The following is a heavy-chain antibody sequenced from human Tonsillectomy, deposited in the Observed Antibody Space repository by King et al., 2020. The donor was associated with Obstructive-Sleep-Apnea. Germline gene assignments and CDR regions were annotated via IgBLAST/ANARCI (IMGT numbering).Heavy chain of an antibody. J-gene: IGHJ3*02. D-gene: IGHD2-2*01. CDR2: ISGSGDYI. Sequence: VQLVESGGGLVKPGGSLRISCAASGFPFSSYGMNWVRQAPGKGLECVSSISGSGDYIYYAESVKGRFTISRDNAKNTVYLQMSDLGVEDAATYFCASDRCSGTTCYDVFDIWGQGTAVAVSS. CDR3: ASDRCSGTTCYDVFDI. CDR1: GFPFSSYG. V-gene: IGHV3-21*04.